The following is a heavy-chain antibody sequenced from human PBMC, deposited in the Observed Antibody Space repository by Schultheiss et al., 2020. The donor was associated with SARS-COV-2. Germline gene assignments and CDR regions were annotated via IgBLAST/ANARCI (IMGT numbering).Heavy chain of an antibody. CDR2: IKQDGSEK. CDR3: AREYGDDDPGGYYYGMDV. CDR1: GFTFSSYW. V-gene: IGHV3-7*01. Sequence: GGSLRLSCAASGFTFSSYWMSWVRQAPGKGLEWVANIKQDGSEKYYVDSVKGRFTISRDNAKNSLYLQMNSLRAEDTAVYYCAREYGDDDPGGYYYGMDVWGQGTTVTVSS. J-gene: IGHJ6*02. D-gene: IGHD4-17*01.